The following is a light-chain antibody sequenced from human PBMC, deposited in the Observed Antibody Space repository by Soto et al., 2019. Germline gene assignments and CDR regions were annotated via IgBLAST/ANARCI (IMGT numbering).Light chain of an antibody. V-gene: IGKV1-5*01. CDR3: HQYNTYSGT. CDR2: HAS. Sequence: DIQMTQSPSTLSASVGDRVTITCRASQSISTWLAWYQQKPGKAPKLLIYHASSLESGDPSRFSGSGSGTDFTLTINTLQPDDFATYYCHQYNTYSGTFGQGTKVEIK. J-gene: IGKJ1*01. CDR1: QSISTW.